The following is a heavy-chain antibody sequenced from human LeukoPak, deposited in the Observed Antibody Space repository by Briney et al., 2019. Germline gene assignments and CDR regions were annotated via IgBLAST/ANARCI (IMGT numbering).Heavy chain of an antibody. D-gene: IGHD2-15*01. CDR3: ARGAPGSYCSGGSCPNFDY. V-gene: IGHV1-8*01. CDR1: GYTFTSYD. J-gene: IGHJ4*02. Sequence: GASVKVSCKASGYTFTSYDINWVRQATGQGLEWMGWVNPNSGHTGYAQKFQGRVTMTRNTSITTAYMELSSLTSEDTAVYYCARGAPGSYCSGGSCPNFDYWGQGTLVSVSS. CDR2: VNPNSGHT.